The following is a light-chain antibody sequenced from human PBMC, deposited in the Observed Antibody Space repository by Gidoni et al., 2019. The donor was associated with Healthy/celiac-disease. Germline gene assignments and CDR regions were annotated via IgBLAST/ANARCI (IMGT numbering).Light chain of an antibody. CDR3: SSYTSSSTRVV. V-gene: IGLV2-14*01. CDR2: EVS. Sequence: SALTQPPSVSGSPGQSITISCAGTSSDVGGYNYVSWYQQHPGKAPKLMIYEVSNRPSGVSNRFSGSKSGNTASLTISGLQAEDEADYYCSSYTSSSTRVVFGGGTKLTVL. CDR1: SSDVGGYNY. J-gene: IGLJ2*01.